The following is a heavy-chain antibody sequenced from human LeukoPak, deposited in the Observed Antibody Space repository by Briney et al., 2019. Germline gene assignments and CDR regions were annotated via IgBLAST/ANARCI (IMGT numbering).Heavy chain of an antibody. J-gene: IGHJ6*02. D-gene: IGHD3-16*01. CDR3: ARDKGGGSDGMDV. Sequence: GGSLRLSCAAAGFTVSSDYMTWVRQAPGKGLEWVSILYSGGSTYYADSVKGRFTISRHNSKNTLYLQMDSLRAEDTAVYYCARDKGGGSDGMDVWGQGTTVTVSS. V-gene: IGHV3-53*04. CDR1: GFTVSSDY. CDR2: LYSGGST.